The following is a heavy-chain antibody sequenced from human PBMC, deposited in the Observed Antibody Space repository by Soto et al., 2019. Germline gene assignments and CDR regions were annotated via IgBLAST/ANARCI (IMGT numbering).Heavy chain of an antibody. V-gene: IGHV3-7*01. J-gene: IGHJ4*02. CDR1: GFTFSSYW. D-gene: IGHD1-1*01. CDR3: TRTGDGHHDFLDY. Sequence: EVHLEESGGGLVQPGGSLRLSCAASGFTFSSYWMNWVRQAPGKGLEWVANINQDGSDYNHVASVKGRFTISRDNAKNSQLLQMNALRVEDTAVYYCTRTGDGHHDFLDYWGQGILVSVSS. CDR2: INQDGSDY.